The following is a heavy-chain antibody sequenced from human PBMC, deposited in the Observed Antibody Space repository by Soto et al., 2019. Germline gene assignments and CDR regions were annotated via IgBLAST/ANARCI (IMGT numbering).Heavy chain of an antibody. J-gene: IGHJ4*02. CDR2: ISYDGSNK. V-gene: IGHV3-30*18. D-gene: IGHD1-26*01. Sequence: LILSCAASGFTFSSYCMRWVRHAPGKGLECVSVISYDGSNKYYADSVKGRFTISRDNSKNTLYLQMNSLRAEDTAVYYCAKIPRAEVGATEYWGQGTLVTVSS. CDR3: AKIPRAEVGATEY. CDR1: GFTFSSYC.